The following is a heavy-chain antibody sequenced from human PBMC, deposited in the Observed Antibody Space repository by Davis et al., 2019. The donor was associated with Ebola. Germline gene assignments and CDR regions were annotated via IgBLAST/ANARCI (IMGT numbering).Heavy chain of an antibody. D-gene: IGHD4-17*01. J-gene: IGHJ6*02. CDR1: GGSISSYY. CDR3: ARDSDGDYRNYYYYYGMDV. Sequence: MPGGSLRLSCTVSGGSISSYYWSWIRQPPGKGLEWIGYIYYSGSTNYNPSLKSRVTISVDTSKNQFSLKLSSVTAADTAVYYCARDSDGDYRNYYYYYGMDVWGQGTTVTVSS. V-gene: IGHV4-59*12. CDR2: IYYSGST.